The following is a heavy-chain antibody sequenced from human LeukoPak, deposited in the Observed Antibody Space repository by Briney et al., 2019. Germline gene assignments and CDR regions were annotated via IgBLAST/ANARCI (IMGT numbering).Heavy chain of an antibody. CDR1: GYSISSGYY. CDR3: ARFTRYSSLSEGFDY. CDR2: IFHSGST. D-gene: IGHD6-19*01. J-gene: IGHJ4*02. Sequence: SETLSLTCTVSGYSISSGYYWDWIRQPPGKGLEWIGSIFHSGSTYYNPSLKSRVTISVDTSKNQFSLKLSSVTVADTAVYYCARFTRYSSLSEGFDYWGQGTLVTVSS. V-gene: IGHV4-38-2*02.